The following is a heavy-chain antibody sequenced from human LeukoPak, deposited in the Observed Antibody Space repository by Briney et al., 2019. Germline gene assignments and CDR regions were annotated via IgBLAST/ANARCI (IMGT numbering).Heavy chain of an antibody. D-gene: IGHD3-22*01. Sequence: SETLSLTCTVYGGSFSGYYWSWIRQPPGKGLEWIGEINDSGSTNYNPSLKSRVTISVDTSKNQFSLKLSSVTAADTAVYYCARGLNYYDSSGRPHWYFDLWGRGTLVTVSS. J-gene: IGHJ2*01. CDR1: GGSFSGYY. CDR3: ARGLNYYDSSGRPHWYFDL. V-gene: IGHV4-34*01. CDR2: INDSGST.